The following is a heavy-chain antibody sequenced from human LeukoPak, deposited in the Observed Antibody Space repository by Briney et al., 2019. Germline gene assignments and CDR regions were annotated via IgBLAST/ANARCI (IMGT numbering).Heavy chain of an antibody. D-gene: IGHD6-19*01. V-gene: IGHV3-15*01. J-gene: IGHJ2*01. CDR1: GFTFSNAW. CDR3: AGDGGGKGWQWYWYFDL. Sequence: GGSLRLSCAASGFTFSNAWMSWVRQAPGKGLEWVGRIQSKTDGGTTDYAAPVKGRFTISRDDSKNTLYLQMNSLKTEDIAVYYCAGDGGGKGWQWYWYFDLWGRGTLVTVSS. CDR2: IQSKTDGGTT.